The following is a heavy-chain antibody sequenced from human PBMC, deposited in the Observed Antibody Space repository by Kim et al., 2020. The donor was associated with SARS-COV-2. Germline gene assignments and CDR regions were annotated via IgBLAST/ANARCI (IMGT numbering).Heavy chain of an antibody. V-gene: IGHV1-3*01. Sequence: ASVKVSCKASGYTFTSYAMHWVRQAPGQRLEWMGWINAGNGNTKYSQKFQGRVTITRDTSASTAYMELSSLRSEDTAVYYCASLTAAGNMGFDYWGQGTLVNVSS. CDR2: INAGNGNT. D-gene: IGHD6-13*01. J-gene: IGHJ4*02. CDR1: GYTFTSYA. CDR3: ASLTAAGNMGFDY.